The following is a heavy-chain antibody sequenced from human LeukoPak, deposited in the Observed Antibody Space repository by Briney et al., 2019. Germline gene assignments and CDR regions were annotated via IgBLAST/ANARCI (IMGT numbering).Heavy chain of an antibody. D-gene: IGHD3-16*01. CDR2: ISGSGNGFSI. CDR3: VKDFGRVRGTPDS. Sequence: GGSLRLSCAASGFTFSSYAMSLVRQTPGKGPEYVSTISGSGNGFSIYYADSVKGRFTISRDDSKSILYLQMNGLRSEDTAVYYCVKDFGRVRGTPDSWGQGTLVTVSS. J-gene: IGHJ4*02. CDR1: GFTFSSYA. V-gene: IGHV3-64D*06.